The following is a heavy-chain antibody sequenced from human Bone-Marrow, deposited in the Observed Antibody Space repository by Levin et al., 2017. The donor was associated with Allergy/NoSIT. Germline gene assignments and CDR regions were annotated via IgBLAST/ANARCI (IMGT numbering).Heavy chain of an antibody. Sequence: LSLTCEVSGVTVGNNYMSWVRQAPGKGLEWVSHIYSGGSTNYADSVRGRFTISRDNSKNTLYLQMNNLRVEDTAVYYCARDPGGGGYWGQGTLVTVSS. CDR1: GVTVGNNY. CDR3: ARDPGGGGY. D-gene: IGHD1-1*01. CDR2: IYSGGST. J-gene: IGHJ4*02. V-gene: IGHV3-53*01.